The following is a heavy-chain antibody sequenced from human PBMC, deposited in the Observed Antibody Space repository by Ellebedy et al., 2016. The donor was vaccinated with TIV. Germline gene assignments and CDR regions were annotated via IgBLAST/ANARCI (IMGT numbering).Heavy chain of an antibody. V-gene: IGHV4-34*01. CDR1: GGSFSGYY. CDR3: ARTHRTVVTRVYYYYYGMDV. Sequence: SETLSLTCAVYGGSFSGYYWSWIRQPPGKGLEWIGEINHSGSTNYNPSLKSRVTISVDTSKNQFSLKLSSVTAADTAVHYCARTHRTVVTRVYYYYYGMDVWGQGTTVTVSS. CDR2: INHSGST. D-gene: IGHD4-23*01. J-gene: IGHJ6*02.